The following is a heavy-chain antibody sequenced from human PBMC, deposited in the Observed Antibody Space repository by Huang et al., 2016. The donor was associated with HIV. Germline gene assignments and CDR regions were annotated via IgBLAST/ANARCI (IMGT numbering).Heavy chain of an antibody. CDR2: MNPNTGNT. D-gene: IGHD4-17*01. V-gene: IGHV1-8*02. J-gene: IGHJ4*02. CDR1: GSTFTNYD. CDR3: ARSAYGDLDY. Sequence: QVHLVQSGAEVKKPGASVKVSCKASGSTFTNYDINWVRQAPGRGLGWMGCMNPNTGNTGFAQSFQGRVTMTRKTSITTAYMELTSLTSEDTAVYYCARSAYGDLDYWGLGTLVIVSS.